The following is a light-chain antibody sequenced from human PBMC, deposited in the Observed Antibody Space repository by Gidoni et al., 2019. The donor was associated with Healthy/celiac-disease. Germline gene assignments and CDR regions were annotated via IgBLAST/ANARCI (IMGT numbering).Light chain of an antibody. J-gene: IGLJ2*01. V-gene: IGLV1-40*01. CDR3: QSYDSSLSVV. CDR2: GNS. Sequence: QSVLTQPPSVSGAPGQGVTLSCNGTSSNIGAGYDVHWYQQLPGTAPKLLIYGNSNRPSGVPDRVSGSKSGTSASRAITGLQAEDEADYYCQSYDSSLSVVFGGGTKLTVL. CDR1: SSNIGAGYD.